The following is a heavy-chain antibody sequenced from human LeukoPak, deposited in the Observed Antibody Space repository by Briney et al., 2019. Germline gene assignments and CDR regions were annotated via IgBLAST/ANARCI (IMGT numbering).Heavy chain of an antibody. D-gene: IGHD1-26*01. V-gene: IGHV3-74*01. Sequence: GGSLRLSCAASGFTFGNYWMHWIRQAPGKGLVWVSRINTDGSSITYADSVKGRFTISRDNAKNTLYLQMNSLRAEDTAMYYCARDIVGATPYWGQGTLVTVSS. CDR3: ARDIVGATPY. CDR2: INTDGSSI. CDR1: GFTFGNYW. J-gene: IGHJ4*02.